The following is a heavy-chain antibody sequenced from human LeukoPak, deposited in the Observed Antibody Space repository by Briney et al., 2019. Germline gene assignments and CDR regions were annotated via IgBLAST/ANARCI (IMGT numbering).Heavy chain of an antibody. V-gene: IGHV3-33*01. CDR2: TWYDGSNK. Sequence: GGSLRLSCAASGFTFSTYGMHWVRQTPGKGLQWVATTWYDGSNKYYSDSVKGRFTISRENSMDTLFLQMHVLRAEDTAVYYCARDRSYGWPEGFDDWGQGTLVTVSS. CDR3: ARDRSYGWPEGFDD. J-gene: IGHJ4*02. D-gene: IGHD6-19*01. CDR1: GFTFSTYG.